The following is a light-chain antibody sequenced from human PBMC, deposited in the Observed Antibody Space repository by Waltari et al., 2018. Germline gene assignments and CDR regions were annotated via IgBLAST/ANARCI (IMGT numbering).Light chain of an antibody. CDR1: SSDVGGYNY. V-gene: IGLV2-14*01. J-gene: IGLJ1*01. CDR2: EVS. Sequence: QSALTQPASVSGSPGQSITISCTGTSSDVGGYNYVSWYQQHPGKAPKRMIYEVSNRPSGVSNRCAGSRAGKTASLTISGLQAEDEADYYCSSYTSSSTPYVFGTGTKVTVL. CDR3: SSYTSSSTPYV.